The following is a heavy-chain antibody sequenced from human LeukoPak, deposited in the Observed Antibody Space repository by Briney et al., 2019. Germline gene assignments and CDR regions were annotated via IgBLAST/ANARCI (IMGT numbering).Heavy chain of an antibody. Sequence: PSETLSLTCTVSGGSISSSSYYWGWIRQPPGKGLEWIGSIYYSGSTYYNPSLKSRVTISVDTSKNQFSLKLSSVTAADTAVYYCARETLDRSGYSHDYWGQGTLVTVSS. J-gene: IGHJ4*02. CDR1: GGSISSSSYY. CDR2: IYYSGST. V-gene: IGHV4-39*07. D-gene: IGHD3-22*01. CDR3: ARETLDRSGYSHDY.